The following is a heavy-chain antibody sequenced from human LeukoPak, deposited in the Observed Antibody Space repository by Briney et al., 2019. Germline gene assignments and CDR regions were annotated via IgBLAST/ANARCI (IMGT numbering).Heavy chain of an antibody. D-gene: IGHD1-26*01. CDR1: GGSISSYY. Sequence: SETLSLTCTVSGGSISSYYWSWIRQPAGKGLEWIGRIYTSGSTNYNPSLKSRVTMSVDTSKNQFSLKLSSVTAADTAVYYCARVVTHSGSYYFDYWGQGTLVTVSS. J-gene: IGHJ4*02. CDR3: ARVVTHSGSYYFDY. CDR2: IYTSGST. V-gene: IGHV4-4*07.